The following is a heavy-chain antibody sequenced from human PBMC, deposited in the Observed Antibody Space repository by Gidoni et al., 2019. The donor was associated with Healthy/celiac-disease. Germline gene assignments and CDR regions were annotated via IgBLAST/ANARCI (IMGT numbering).Heavy chain of an antibody. Sequence: QVQLQQWGAGLLKPSETLSLTCAVYGGSFSGYYWSWIRQPPGKGLEWIGEINHSGSTNYNPSLKSRVTISVDTSKNQFSLKLSSVTAADTAVYYCATRGARIAVRGPGYFDYWGQGTLVTVSS. CDR1: GGSFSGYY. J-gene: IGHJ4*02. V-gene: IGHV4-34*01. CDR2: INHSGST. CDR3: ATRGARIAVRGPGYFDY. D-gene: IGHD6-19*01.